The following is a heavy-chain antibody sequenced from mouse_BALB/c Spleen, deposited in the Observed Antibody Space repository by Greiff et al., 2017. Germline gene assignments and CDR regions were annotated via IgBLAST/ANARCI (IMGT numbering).Heavy chain of an antibody. Sequence: QVQLQQSGAELVRPGSSVKISCKASGYAFSSYWMNWVKQRPGQGLEWIGQIYPGDGDTNYNGKFKGKATLTADKSSSTAYMQLSSLTSEDSAVYFCARSITTVGAYWGQGTLVTVSA. CDR2: IYPGDGDT. D-gene: IGHD1-1*01. CDR1: GYAFSSYW. V-gene: IGHV1-80*01. CDR3: ARSITTVGAY. J-gene: IGHJ3*01.